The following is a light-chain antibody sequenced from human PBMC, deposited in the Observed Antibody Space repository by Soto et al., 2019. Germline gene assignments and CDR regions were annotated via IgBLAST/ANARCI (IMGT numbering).Light chain of an antibody. CDR2: GAS. J-gene: IGKJ1*01. CDR3: QQYNNWPPWT. CDR1: QSVSNN. V-gene: IGKV3D-15*01. Sequence: EIVMTQSPATLSVSPGERATLSCRASQSVSNNYLAWYQQKPGQAPRLLIYGASNRATGIPARFSGSGSGTEFTLTISSLQSEDFAVYYCQQYNNWPPWTFGQGTKVDI.